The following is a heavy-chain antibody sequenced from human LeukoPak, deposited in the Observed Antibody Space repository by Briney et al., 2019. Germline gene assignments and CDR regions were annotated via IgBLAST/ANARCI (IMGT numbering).Heavy chain of an antibody. CDR3: ARAPLDYSSTSCFL. CDR2: INTDGSST. D-gene: IGHD2-2*01. Sequence: GGSLRLSCAASGFTFSSYWMHWVRQAPGRGLVWVSRINTDGSSTSYADSMKGRFAISRDNAKNTLYLQMNSLRAEDTAVYYCARAPLDYSSTSCFLWGQGTLVTVSS. CDR1: GFTFSSYW. V-gene: IGHV3-74*01. J-gene: IGHJ4*02.